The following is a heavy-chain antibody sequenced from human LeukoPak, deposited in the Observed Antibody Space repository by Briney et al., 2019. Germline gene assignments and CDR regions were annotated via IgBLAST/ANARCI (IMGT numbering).Heavy chain of an antibody. J-gene: IGHJ4*02. Sequence: GRSLRLSCAASGFTVSNNYMSWVRQAPGKGLEWVSVIYSGGSTYSADSVKGRFTISRDNSKNTLYLQMNSLRAEDTAVYYCARDFLGSSGWYRYFDYWGQGTLVTVSS. D-gene: IGHD6-19*01. V-gene: IGHV3-53*01. CDR3: ARDFLGSSGWYRYFDY. CDR2: IYSGGST. CDR1: GFTVSNNY.